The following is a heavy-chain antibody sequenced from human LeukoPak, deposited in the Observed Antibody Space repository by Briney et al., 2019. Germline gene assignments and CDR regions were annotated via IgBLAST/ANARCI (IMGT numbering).Heavy chain of an antibody. Sequence: SVKVSCKASGGTFTSYAISWVRQAPGQGLEWMGGIIPIFGTANYAQKFQGRVTITTDESTSTAYMELSSLRSEDTAVYYCAREVAVAGTFDYWGQGTLVTVSS. CDR2: IIPIFGTA. CDR3: AREVAVAGTFDY. V-gene: IGHV1-69*05. CDR1: GGTFTSYA. J-gene: IGHJ4*02. D-gene: IGHD6-19*01.